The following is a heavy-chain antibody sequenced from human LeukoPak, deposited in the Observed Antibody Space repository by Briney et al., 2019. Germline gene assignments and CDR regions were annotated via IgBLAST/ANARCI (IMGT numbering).Heavy chain of an antibody. D-gene: IGHD2-2*01. V-gene: IGHV4-59*10. Sequence: NPSETLSLTCAVYGGSFSGYYWSWIRQPAGKGLEWIGRIYTSGSTNYNPSLKSRVTMSVDMSKNQFSLKLSSVTAADTAVYYCARYCSSTSCYFDYWGQGTLVTVSP. CDR3: ARYCSSTSCYFDY. CDR1: GGSFSGYY. CDR2: IYTSGST. J-gene: IGHJ4*02.